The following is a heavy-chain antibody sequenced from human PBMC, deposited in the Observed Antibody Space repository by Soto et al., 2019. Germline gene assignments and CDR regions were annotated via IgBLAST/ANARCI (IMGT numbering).Heavy chain of an antibody. CDR1: GFSFGSDA. Sequence: GGSLRLSCAASGFSFGSDALSWVRQAPGKGLEWVSTISGSDGKTFYADSVKGRFSISRDTSQSTLYLQMNSLRADDTAIYYCARWSYLDYWGQVTLFTVP. V-gene: IGHV3-23*01. J-gene: IGHJ4*02. D-gene: IGHD3-3*01. CDR3: ARWSYLDY. CDR2: ISGSDGKT.